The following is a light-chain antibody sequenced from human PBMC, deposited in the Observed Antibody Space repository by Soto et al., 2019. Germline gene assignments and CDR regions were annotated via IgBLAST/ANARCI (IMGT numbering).Light chain of an antibody. CDR2: DVS. V-gene: IGLV2-14*01. CDR3: SSYTSSSTPVV. J-gene: IGLJ2*01. Sequence: QSVLTQPASVSGSPGQSITISCTGTSSDVGGYNYVSWYQQHPGKAPKLMIYDVSKRPSGVSNRFSGSKYGNTASLTISGLQAEDEADYYCSSYTSSSTPVVFGGGTKLTVL. CDR1: SSDVGGYNY.